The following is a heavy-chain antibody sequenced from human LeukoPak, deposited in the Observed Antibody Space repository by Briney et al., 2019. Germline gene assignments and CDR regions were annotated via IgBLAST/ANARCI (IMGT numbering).Heavy chain of an antibody. D-gene: IGHD6-19*01. CDR2: VTSGTT. Sequence: SVKVSCTASGVSFRRHAISWVRLAPGQGREWMGGVTSGTTNYAQKFQGRVTITADESTSTAYMELNSLTSEDTAVYYCARWGGYASGWYWGPFDFWGQGTLVTVSS. CDR1: GVSFRRHA. J-gene: IGHJ4*02. CDR3: ARWGGYASGWYWGPFDF. V-gene: IGHV1-69*01.